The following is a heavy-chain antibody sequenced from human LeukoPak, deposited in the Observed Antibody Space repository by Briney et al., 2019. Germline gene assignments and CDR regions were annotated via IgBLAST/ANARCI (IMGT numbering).Heavy chain of an antibody. D-gene: IGHD6-6*01. J-gene: IGHJ4*02. CDR2: IDNSGLNT. CDR1: GFTFPTYA. CDR3: ARLGSSSSSDC. V-gene: IGHV3-23*01. Sequence: GGSLRLSCAASGFTFPTYAMICVRQAPGKGLDWVSAIDNSGLNTFYTDSVKGRFTISRDNSKNTLYLRMNSLRVEDTAVYYCARLGSSSSSDCWGQGTLVTVSS.